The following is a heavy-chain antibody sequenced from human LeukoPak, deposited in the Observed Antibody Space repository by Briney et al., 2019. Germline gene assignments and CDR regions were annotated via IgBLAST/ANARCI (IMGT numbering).Heavy chain of an antibody. CDR3: AKDRSVQWLRSWNGMDV. CDR1: GFTFSSYA. CDR2: IGGSGGST. Sequence: GGSLRLSCAASGFTFSSYAMSWVRQAPGKGLEWVSAIGGSGGSTYYADSVKGRFTISRDNSKNTLYLQMNSLRAEDTAVYYCAKDRSVQWLRSWNGMDVWGQGTTVTVSS. J-gene: IGHJ6*02. D-gene: IGHD6-19*01. V-gene: IGHV3-23*01.